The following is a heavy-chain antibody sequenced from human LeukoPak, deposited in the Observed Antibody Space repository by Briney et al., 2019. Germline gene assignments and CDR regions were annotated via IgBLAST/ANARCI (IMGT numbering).Heavy chain of an antibody. Sequence: PGGSLRLSCAASGFTFSDYYMSWIRQAPGKGLEWVSYISSSGSTIYYADSVKGRFTISRDNAKNSPYPQMNSLRAEDTAAYYCARGEDYDFWSGYSVYWGQGTLVTVSS. CDR2: ISSSGSTI. J-gene: IGHJ4*02. V-gene: IGHV3-11*01. D-gene: IGHD3-3*01. CDR3: ARGEDYDFWSGYSVY. CDR1: GFTFSDYY.